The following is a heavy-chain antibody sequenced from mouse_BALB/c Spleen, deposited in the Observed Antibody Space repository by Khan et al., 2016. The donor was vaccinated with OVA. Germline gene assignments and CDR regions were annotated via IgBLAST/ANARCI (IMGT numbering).Heavy chain of an antibody. CDR1: GYSITSGYA. Sequence: EVQLQESGPGLVKPSQSLSLTCTVTGYSITSGYAWNWIRQFPGNKLEWMGYISYSGVTSYTPSLKSQISITRDTSKNQFFLQLNSVTTEDTATYYCARVNYYGYYFDYWGHGTTLTVSS. CDR3: ARVNYYGYYFDY. CDR2: ISYSGVT. V-gene: IGHV3-2*02. J-gene: IGHJ2*01. D-gene: IGHD1-1*01.